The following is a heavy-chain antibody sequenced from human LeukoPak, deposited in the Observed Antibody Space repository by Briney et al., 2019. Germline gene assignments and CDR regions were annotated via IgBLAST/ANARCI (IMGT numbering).Heavy chain of an antibody. CDR3: AKGRTFMIAFGGVIGPFDY. D-gene: IGHD3-16*01. J-gene: IGHJ4*02. CDR2: IQYSGRTQ. V-gene: IGHV3-30*02. Sequence: GGSLRLSCAASGFTFSGNGMHWVRQAPGKGLEWVAFIQYSGRTQYYAESVEGRFTISRDNSKNTLYLQMNSLRAEDTAVYYCAKGRTFMIAFGGVIGPFDYWGQGTLVTVSS. CDR1: GFTFSGNG.